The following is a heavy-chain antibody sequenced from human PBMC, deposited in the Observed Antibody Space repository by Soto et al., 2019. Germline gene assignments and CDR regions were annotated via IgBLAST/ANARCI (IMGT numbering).Heavy chain of an antibody. CDR1: GYTFTSYD. CDR2: MNPNSGNT. D-gene: IGHD1-7*01. V-gene: IGHV1-8*01. CDR3: ARFSLGLELLSYGMDV. J-gene: IGHJ6*02. Sequence: ASVKVSCKASGYTFTSYDINWVRQATGQGLEWMGWMNPNSGNTGYAQKFQGRVTMTRNTSISTAYMELSSLRSEDTAVYYCARFSLGLELLSYGMDVWGQGTTVTVSS.